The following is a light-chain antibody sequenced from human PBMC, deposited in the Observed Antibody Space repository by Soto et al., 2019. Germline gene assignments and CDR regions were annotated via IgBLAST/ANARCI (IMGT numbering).Light chain of an antibody. V-gene: IGKV1-39*01. CDR2: AAS. CDR3: QQYGSSLGLT. J-gene: IGKJ4*01. Sequence: DIQMTQSPSSLSASVGDRVTITCRASQSISSYLNWYQQKPGKAPKLLIYAASSLQSGVPSRFSGSGSGTDFTLTISSLQPEDFAVYYCQQYGSSLGLTFGGGTKVEIK. CDR1: QSISSY.